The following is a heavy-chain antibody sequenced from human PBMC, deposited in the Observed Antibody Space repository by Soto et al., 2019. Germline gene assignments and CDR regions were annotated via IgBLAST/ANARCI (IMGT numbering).Heavy chain of an antibody. J-gene: IGHJ4*02. CDR2: INPSGGST. CDR3: ARDQALRYFDWLLSYFDY. D-gene: IGHD3-9*01. V-gene: IGHV1-46*01. Sequence: GASVKVSCKASGYTFTSYYMHWVRQAPGQGLEWMGIINPSGGSTSYAQKFQGRVTMTRDTSTSTVYMELSSLRSEDTAVYYCARDQALRYFDWLLSYFDYWGQGTLVTVPS. CDR1: GYTFTSYY.